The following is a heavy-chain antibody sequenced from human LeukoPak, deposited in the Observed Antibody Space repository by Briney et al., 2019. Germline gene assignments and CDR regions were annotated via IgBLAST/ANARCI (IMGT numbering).Heavy chain of an antibody. D-gene: IGHD3-10*01. CDR2: IYTSGST. V-gene: IGHV4-61*02. CDR1: GGSISSGSHY. CDR3: ARGLATRGRKWFDP. Sequence: PSQTLSLTCTVSGGSISSGSHYWSWIRQPAGKGLEWIGRIYTSGSTNYNPSLKSRVTISVDTSKNQFSLKLSSVTAADTAVYYCARGLATRGRKWFDPWGQGTLVTVSS. J-gene: IGHJ5*02.